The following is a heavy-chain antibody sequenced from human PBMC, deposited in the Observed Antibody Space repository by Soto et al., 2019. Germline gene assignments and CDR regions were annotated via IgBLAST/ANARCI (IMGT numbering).Heavy chain of an antibody. J-gene: IGHJ4*02. CDR1: GFTFDDYA. D-gene: IGHD6-13*01. CDR2: ISWNSGSI. V-gene: IGHV3-9*01. Sequence: EVQLVESGGGLVQPGRSLRLSCAASGFTFDDYAMYWVRQAPGKGLEWVSGISWNSGSIGYADSVKGRFTISRDNARNSLYLQMNSLRAEDTALYYCAKGTYSSSWYGLQYYFDYWGQGTLVTVSS. CDR3: AKGTYSSSWYGLQYYFDY.